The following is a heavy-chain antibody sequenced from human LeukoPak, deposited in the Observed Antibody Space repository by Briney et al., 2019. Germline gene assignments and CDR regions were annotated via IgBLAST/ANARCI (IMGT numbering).Heavy chain of an antibody. CDR3: AEVVTFFDY. D-gene: IGHD3-22*01. V-gene: IGHV3-48*02. CDR1: GFTFSSYG. J-gene: IGHJ4*02. CDR2: ISSSSAAI. Sequence: GGSPRLSCAASGFTFSSYGMNWFRQTPGKGLEWLASISSSSAAITYAASVRGRFTISRDNAKNSLHLEMNILKDDDTAVYYCAEVVTFFDYWGQGILVTVSS.